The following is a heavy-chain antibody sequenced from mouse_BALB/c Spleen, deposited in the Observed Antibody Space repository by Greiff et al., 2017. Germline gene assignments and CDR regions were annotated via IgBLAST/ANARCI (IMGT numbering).Heavy chain of an antibody. CDR3: ARGNWDAYYAMDY. V-gene: IGHV2-6-7*01. J-gene: IGHJ4*01. CDR2: IWGDGST. D-gene: IGHD4-1*01. CDR1: GFSLTGYG. Sequence: QVQLKESGPGLVAPSRSLSITCTVSGFSLTGYGVNWVRQPPGKGLEWLGMIWGDGSTDYNSALKSRLSISKDNSKSQVFLKMNSLQTDDTARYYCARGNWDAYYAMDYWGQGTSVTVSS.